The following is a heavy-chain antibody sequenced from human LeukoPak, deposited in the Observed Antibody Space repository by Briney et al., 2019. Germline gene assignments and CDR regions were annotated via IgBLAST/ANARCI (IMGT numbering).Heavy chain of an antibody. CDR3: ARRAGILTGYYMTYFDY. D-gene: IGHD3-9*01. J-gene: IGHJ4*02. CDR1: GYTFTSYD. CDR2: MNPNSGNT. Sequence: AASVKVSCKASGYTFTSYDINWVRQTTGQGLEWMGWMNPNSGNTGYAQKFQGRVTITRNTSISTAYMELSSLRSEDTAVYYCARRAGILTGYYMTYFDYWGQGTLVTVSS. V-gene: IGHV1-8*03.